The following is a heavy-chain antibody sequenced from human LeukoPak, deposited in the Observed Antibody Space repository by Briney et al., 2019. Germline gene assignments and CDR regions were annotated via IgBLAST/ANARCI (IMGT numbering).Heavy chain of an antibody. Sequence: ASVKVSCKASRGTFSSYAISWVRQAPGQGLEWMGGIIPILGTANYAQKFQGRVTITADEFTSTAYMELSSLRSEDTAVYYCARDSGTTGEVKFDPWGQGTLVTVSS. D-gene: IGHD3-10*01. CDR2: IIPILGTA. V-gene: IGHV1-69*13. J-gene: IGHJ5*02. CDR1: RGTFSSYA. CDR3: ARDSGTTGEVKFDP.